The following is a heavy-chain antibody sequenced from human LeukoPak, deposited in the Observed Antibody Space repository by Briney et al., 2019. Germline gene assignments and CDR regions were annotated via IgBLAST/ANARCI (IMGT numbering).Heavy chain of an antibody. CDR2: IYYSGST. D-gene: IGHD2-2*01. Sequence: SQTLSLTCTVSGGSISSGGYYWSWIRQHPGKGLEWIGYIYYSGSTYYNPSLKSRVTISVDTSKNQFSLKLSSVTAADTAVYYCARVVEDIVVVPAAMGNGFDPWGQGTLVTVSS. CDR3: ARVVEDIVVVPAAMGNGFDP. V-gene: IGHV4-31*03. J-gene: IGHJ5*02. CDR1: GGSISSGGYY.